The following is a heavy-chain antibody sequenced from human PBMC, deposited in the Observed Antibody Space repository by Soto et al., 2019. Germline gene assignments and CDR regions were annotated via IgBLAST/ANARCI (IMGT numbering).Heavy chain of an antibody. V-gene: IGHV3-23*01. J-gene: IGHJ5*02. CDR2: LLRPGRST. CDR3: AKDAIANDGIWLMDS. D-gene: IGHD3-16*01. CDR1: GFMFSDYA. Sequence: PGGSLRLSCAASGFMFSDYAMTWARQAPGKELEWVSGLLRPGRSTYYADSVKGRFTISGDTSANTVYLQMDSLRAEDTAGYYCAKDAIANDGIWLMDSWGQGTVVTVSS.